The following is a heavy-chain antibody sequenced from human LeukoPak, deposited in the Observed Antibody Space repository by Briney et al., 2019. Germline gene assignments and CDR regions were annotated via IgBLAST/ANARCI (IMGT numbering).Heavy chain of an antibody. CDR2: IKSKTDGGTT. J-gene: IGHJ6*03. Sequence: GGSLRLSCAASGFTFSNAWMSWVRQAPGKGLEWVGRIKSKTDGGTTDYAAPVKGRFTISRDDSKNTLYLQMNSLKTEDTAVYYCATDPSYYDILTGYYMDVWGKGTTVTISS. CDR1: GFTFSNAW. D-gene: IGHD3-9*01. CDR3: ATDPSYYDILTGYYMDV. V-gene: IGHV3-15*01.